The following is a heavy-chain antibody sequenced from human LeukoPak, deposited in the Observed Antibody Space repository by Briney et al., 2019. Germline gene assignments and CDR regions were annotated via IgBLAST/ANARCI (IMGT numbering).Heavy chain of an antibody. CDR1: GFTFSSAW. J-gene: IGHJ4*02. CDR2: IKSKTDGGTA. D-gene: IGHD3/OR15-3a*01. V-gene: IGHV3-15*01. Sequence: GGSLRLSCAASGFTFSSAWMTWVRQAPGKGLEWVGRIKSKTDGGTAEYAAPVKGRFTISRDDSQNTMYMQMNSLKAEDTAVYYCTIAPDSMDCWGQGTLVTVSS. CDR3: TIAPDSMDC.